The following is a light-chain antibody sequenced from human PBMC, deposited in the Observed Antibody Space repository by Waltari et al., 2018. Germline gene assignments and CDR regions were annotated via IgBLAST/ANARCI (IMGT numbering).Light chain of an antibody. J-gene: IGKJ1*01. CDR3: QMYVRLPVT. Sequence: EIVLTQSPGPLSLSPGERVTLSCRASQSVGRSLVWYQQRPGQAPRLLIYDAFTRATGVADRFSGSGSGTDFSLTISRLDPEDFAVYYCQMYVRLPVTFGQGTKVEIK. V-gene: IGKV3-20*01. CDR1: QSVGRS. CDR2: DAF.